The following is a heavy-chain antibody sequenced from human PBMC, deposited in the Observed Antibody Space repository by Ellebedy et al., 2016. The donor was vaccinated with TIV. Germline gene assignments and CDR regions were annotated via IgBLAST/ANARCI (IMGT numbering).Heavy chain of an antibody. J-gene: IGHJ6*02. CDR3: ARDTPSNDYGDYEYNGMDV. V-gene: IGHV1-2*04. CDR1: GYTFTGYY. CDR2: INPNSGGT. Sequence: ASVKVSXKASGYTFTGYYMHWVRQAPGQGLEWMGWINPNSGGTNYAQKFQGWVTMTRDTSISTAYMELSRLRSDDTAVYSCARDTPSNDYGDYEYNGMDVWGQGTTVTVSS. D-gene: IGHD4-17*01.